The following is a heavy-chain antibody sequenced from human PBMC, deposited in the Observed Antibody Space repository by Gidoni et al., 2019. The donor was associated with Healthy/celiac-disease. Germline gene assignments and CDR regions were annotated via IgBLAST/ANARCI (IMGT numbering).Heavy chain of an antibody. CDR3: ARDRTIFGVVSYMDV. CDR1: GFTFSSYS. Sequence: EVQLVESGGGLVQPGGSLRLSCAASGFTFSSYSMNWVRQAPGKGLEWVSYISSSSSTIYYADSVKGRFTISRDNAKNSLYLQMNSLRDEDTAVYYCARDRTIFGVVSYMDVWGKGTTVTVSS. D-gene: IGHD3-3*01. J-gene: IGHJ6*03. CDR2: ISSSSSTI. V-gene: IGHV3-48*02.